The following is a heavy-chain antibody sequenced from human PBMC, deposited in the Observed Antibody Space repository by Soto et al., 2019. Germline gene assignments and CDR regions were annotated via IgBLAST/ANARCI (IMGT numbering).Heavy chain of an antibody. CDR3: ARETYSDFWSGYPRGFDP. Sequence: SETLSLTCTVSGGSISSYYWSWIRQPPGKGLEWIGYIYYSGSTNYNPSLKSRVTISVDTSKNQFSLKLCSVTAADTAVYYCARETYSDFWSGYPRGFDPWGQGTLVTVSS. D-gene: IGHD3-3*01. J-gene: IGHJ5*02. CDR1: GGSISSYY. V-gene: IGHV4-59*12. CDR2: IYYSGST.